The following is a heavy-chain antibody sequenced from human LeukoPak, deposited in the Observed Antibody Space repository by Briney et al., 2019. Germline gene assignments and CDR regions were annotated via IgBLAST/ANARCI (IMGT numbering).Heavy chain of an antibody. CDR2: IIPIFGTA. CDR3: AKDQGLTAPPPYGLDV. CDR1: GGTFSSYA. Sequence: SVKVSCKASGGTFSSYAISWVRQAPGQGLEWMGGIIPIFGTANYAQKFQGRVTITADESTSTAYMELSSLRSEETAVYYCAKDQGLTAPPPYGLDVWGQGTTVIVSS. V-gene: IGHV1-69*01. D-gene: IGHD5-18*01. J-gene: IGHJ6*02.